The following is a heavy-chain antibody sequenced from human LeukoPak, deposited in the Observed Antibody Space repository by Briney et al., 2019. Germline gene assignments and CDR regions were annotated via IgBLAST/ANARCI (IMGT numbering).Heavy chain of an antibody. CDR2: INPSCGST. CDR3: AARDFSNWNRFDY. J-gene: IGHJ4*02. CDR1: GYTFTSYY. Sequence: GASVKVSCKASGYTFTSYYMHWVRQAPGQGLEWMGIINPSCGSTSYAQKFQGRVTMTRDMSTSTVYMELSSLRSEDTAVYYCAARDFSNWNRFDYWGQGTLVTVSS. D-gene: IGHD1-20*01. V-gene: IGHV1-46*01.